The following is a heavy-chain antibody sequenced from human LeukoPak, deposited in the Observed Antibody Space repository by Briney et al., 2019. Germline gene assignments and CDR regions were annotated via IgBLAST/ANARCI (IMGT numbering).Heavy chain of an antibody. J-gene: IGHJ4*02. V-gene: IGHV4-61*01. D-gene: IGHD2-15*01. Sequence: SETLSLTCTVSGVSVSSSSYYWSWIRQPPGKGLEWIGYIYYRGSTNYNPSLKSRVTISVDTSKNQFSLKLSSVTAADTAVYYCARVSLGYCSGGSCRPFDYWGQGILVTVSS. CDR1: GVSVSSSSYY. CDR2: IYYRGST. CDR3: ARVSLGYCSGGSCRPFDY.